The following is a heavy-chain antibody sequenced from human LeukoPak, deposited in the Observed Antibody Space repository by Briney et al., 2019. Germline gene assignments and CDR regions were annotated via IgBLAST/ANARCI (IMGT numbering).Heavy chain of an antibody. CDR1: AGSITGYY. CDR2: ISDSGRT. D-gene: IGHD6-13*01. J-gene: IGHJ1*01. Sequence: SETLSLTCTVSAGSITGYYWTWIRQPAGKGLEWIGRISDSGRTYYNPSLESRVTISLDTSNNQFSLKLSSVTAADTAVYYCARGRFSSSWYIGYFQHWGQGTLVTVSS. CDR3: ARGRFSSSWYIGYFQH. V-gene: IGHV4-4*07.